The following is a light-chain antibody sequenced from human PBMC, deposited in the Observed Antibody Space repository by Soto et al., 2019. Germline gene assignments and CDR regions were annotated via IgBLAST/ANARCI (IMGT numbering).Light chain of an antibody. Sequence: AIRMTQSPSSLSATPGDRVTITCRASQDISSYLAWYQQKPGKAPNLLIYVASTLQSGVPSRFSGSGSGTDFTLTISRLQSEDFATYYCQQYYEFPLTFGAGT. CDR2: VAS. CDR1: QDISSY. V-gene: IGKV1-8*01. CDR3: QQYYEFPLT. J-gene: IGKJ4*01.